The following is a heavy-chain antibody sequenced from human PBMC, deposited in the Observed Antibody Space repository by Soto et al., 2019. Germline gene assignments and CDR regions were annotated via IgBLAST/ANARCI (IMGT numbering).Heavy chain of an antibody. J-gene: IGHJ6*02. CDR1: GFIFDIYS. CDR3: ARDRGAASDIRYYYYGIDV. CDR2: ISSSSSYI. Sequence: EVQLVESGGGLVKPGGSLSLSCAASGFIFDIYSMTWVRQAPGKGLEWVSSISSSSSYIYYADSVKGRFTISRDNAENSLYLQMSSLRADDTAVYYCARDRGAASDIRYYYYGIDVWGQGTTVTVSS. D-gene: IGHD3-10*01. V-gene: IGHV3-21*01.